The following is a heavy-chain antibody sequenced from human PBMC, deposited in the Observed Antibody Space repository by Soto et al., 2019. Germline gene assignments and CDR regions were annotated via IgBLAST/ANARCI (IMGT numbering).Heavy chain of an antibody. CDR1: GFTFSSYG. CDR2: ISYDGSNK. Sequence: QVQLVESGGGVVQPGRSLRLSCAASGFTFSSYGMHWVRQAPGKGLEWVAVISYDGSNKYYADSVKGRFTISRDNSKNTXXLQMNSLRAEDTAVYYCAKDLEWLAPHYYYYGMDVWGQGTTVTVSS. CDR3: AKDLEWLAPHYYYYGMDV. V-gene: IGHV3-30*18. J-gene: IGHJ6*02. D-gene: IGHD6-19*01.